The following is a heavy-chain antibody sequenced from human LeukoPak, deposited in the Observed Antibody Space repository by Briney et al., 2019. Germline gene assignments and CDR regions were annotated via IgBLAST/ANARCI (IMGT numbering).Heavy chain of an antibody. V-gene: IGHV3-74*01. CDR2: IKPDGSST. D-gene: IGHD2-21*02. CDR3: TTLYGDSLDY. CDR1: GFPFNTYW. J-gene: IGHJ4*02. Sequence: PGGSLRLSCVASGFPFNTYWMYWVRQVAGKGLVWVSRIKPDGSSTEYADSVKGRFTISRDNAKNTLYLQMNSLRAEDTAVYYCTTLYGDSLDYWGQGTLVTVSS.